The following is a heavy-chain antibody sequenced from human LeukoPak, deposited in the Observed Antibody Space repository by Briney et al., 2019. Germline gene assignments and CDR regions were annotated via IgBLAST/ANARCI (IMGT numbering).Heavy chain of an antibody. J-gene: IGHJ4*02. CDR1: GFTFSDYY. D-gene: IGHD3-10*01. V-gene: IGHV3-11*05. Sequence: GGSLRLSCAASGFTFSDYYMTWIRQAPGKGLEWVSYISGSTRYTNYADSVEGRFTISRDNAKNSLYLQMNSLRAEDTAVYYCGRALGHYGSGSYYSDFWGQGTLVTVSS. CDR3: GRALGHYGSGSYYSDF. CDR2: ISGSTRYT.